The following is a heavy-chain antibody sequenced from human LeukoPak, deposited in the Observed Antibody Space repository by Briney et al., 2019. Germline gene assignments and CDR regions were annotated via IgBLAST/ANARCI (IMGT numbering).Heavy chain of an antibody. V-gene: IGHV3-21*01. CDR1: GFTFSSYA. CDR2: ISSSSSYI. J-gene: IGHJ4*02. CDR3: ARGSIAAAGTEDY. D-gene: IGHD6-13*01. Sequence: GGSLRLSCAASGFTFSSYAMSWVRQAPGKGLEWVPSISSSSSYIYYADSVKGRFTISRDNAKNSLYLQMNSLRAEDTAVYYCARGSIAAAGTEDYWGQGTLVTVSS.